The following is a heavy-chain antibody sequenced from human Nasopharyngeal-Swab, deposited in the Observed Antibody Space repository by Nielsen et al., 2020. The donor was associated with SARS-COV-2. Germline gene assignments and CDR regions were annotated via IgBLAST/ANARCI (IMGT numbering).Heavy chain of an antibody. CDR2: IRSKAYGGTT. CDR3: TRADFWSGYCDY. J-gene: IGHJ4*02. D-gene: IGHD3-3*01. CDR1: GFTFSNFA. Sequence: GGSLRLSCAASGFTFSNFAMSWVRQAPGKGLEWVGFIRSKAYGGTTEYAASVKGRFTISRDDSKSIAYLQMNSLKTEDTAVYYCTRADFWSGYCDYWGQGTLVTVSS. V-gene: IGHV3-49*04.